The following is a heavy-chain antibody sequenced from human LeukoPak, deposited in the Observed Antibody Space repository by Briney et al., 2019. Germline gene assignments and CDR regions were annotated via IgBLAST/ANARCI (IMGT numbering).Heavy chain of an antibody. Sequence: PSETLSLTCTVSGASISSGGYSWSWIRQLPGKGLEWIGYIYLSGSTYYNPSLKSRVTISVDRAKNQISLKVNSVTAADTAVYYCARTSSGYDSPYFDYWGQGTLVTVSS. J-gene: IGHJ4*02. CDR3: ARTSSGYDSPYFDY. D-gene: IGHD5-12*01. CDR1: GASISSGGYS. CDR2: IYLSGST. V-gene: IGHV4-30-2*01.